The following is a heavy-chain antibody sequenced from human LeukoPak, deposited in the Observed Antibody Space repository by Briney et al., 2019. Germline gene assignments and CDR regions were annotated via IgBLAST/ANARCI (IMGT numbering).Heavy chain of an antibody. CDR3: AIDFYKHYYDSSGYYDY. CDR1: GFTFSSYA. V-gene: IGHV3-30*04. J-gene: IGHJ4*02. D-gene: IGHD3-22*01. Sequence: GGSLRLSCAASGFTFSSYAMHWVRQAPGKGLEWVAVISYDGSNKYYADSVKGRFTISRDNSKNTLYLQMNSLRAEDTAVYYCAIDFYKHYYDSSGYYDYWGQGTLVTVYS. CDR2: ISYDGSNK.